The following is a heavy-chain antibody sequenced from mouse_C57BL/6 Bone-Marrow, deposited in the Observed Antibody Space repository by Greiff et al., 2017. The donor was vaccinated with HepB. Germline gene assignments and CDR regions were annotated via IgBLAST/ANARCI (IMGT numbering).Heavy chain of an antibody. CDR3: TKELPWFAY. CDR2: IDPENGDT. V-gene: IGHV14-4*01. CDR1: GFNIKDDY. Sequence: EVQGVESGAELVRPGASVKLSCTASGFNIKDDYMHWVKQRPEQGLEWIGWIDPENGDTEYASKFQGKATITADTSSNTAYLQLSSRTSEDTAVYYCTKELPWFAYWGQGTLVTVSA. J-gene: IGHJ3*01.